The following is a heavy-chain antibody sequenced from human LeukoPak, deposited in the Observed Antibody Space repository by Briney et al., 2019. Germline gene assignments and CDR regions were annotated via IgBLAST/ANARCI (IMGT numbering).Heavy chain of an antibody. CDR2: TAYDGSKY. V-gene: IGHV3-33*01. D-gene: IGHD2/OR15-2a*01. CDR1: VFSSSTHA. Sequence: GGSLRLSCAASVFSSSTHAIHWARRAPAKGLEWVTVTAYDGSKYFYADSVRGRFTVSRDNSKNTLYLHMNTLRAEDTAVYYCARGRNVLVLSPYGMDVWGQGTTVTVSS. J-gene: IGHJ6*02. CDR3: ARGRNVLVLSPYGMDV.